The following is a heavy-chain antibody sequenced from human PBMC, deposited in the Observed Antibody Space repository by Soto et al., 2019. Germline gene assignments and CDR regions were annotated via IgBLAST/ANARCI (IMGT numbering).Heavy chain of an antibody. D-gene: IGHD6-19*01. J-gene: IGHJ6*02. V-gene: IGHV1-2*02. CDR2: INPNSGGT. Sequence: DSVKVSCKACGYTFTGYYMHWVRQAPGQGLEWMGWINPNSGGTNYAQKFQGRVTMTRDTSISTAYMELSRLRSDDTAVYYCARDREVVAGLYYYYYGMDVWGQGTTVTVSS. CDR3: ARDREVVAGLYYYYYGMDV. CDR1: GYTFTGYY.